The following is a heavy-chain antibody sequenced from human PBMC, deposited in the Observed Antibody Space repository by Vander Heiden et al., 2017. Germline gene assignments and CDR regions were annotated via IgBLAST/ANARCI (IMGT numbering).Heavy chain of an antibody. D-gene: IGHD6-19*01. CDR3: AKDPVDSSGWYSYFDY. CDR1: GFPVSTYG. CDR2: ISYDGSNK. J-gene: IGHJ4*02. V-gene: IGHV3-30*18. Sequence: QVQLVESGGGVVQPGRSLRLACAASGFPVSTYGMHWVRQAPGKGLEWVAVISYDGSNKYYADSVKGRFTISRDNSKNTLYLQMNSLRAEDTAVYYCAKDPVDSSGWYSYFDYWGQGTLVTVSS.